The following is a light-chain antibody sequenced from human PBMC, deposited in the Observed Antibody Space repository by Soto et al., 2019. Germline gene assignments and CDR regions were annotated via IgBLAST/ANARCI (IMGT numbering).Light chain of an antibody. CDR2: EGD. Sequence: QSALTQPASVSGSPGQSITISCTGSSSDIGSYNLVSWYQQHPGKAPKLMIYEGDKRPSGVSNHFSGSKSGSTASLTISGLQAEDEADYYCFSYAGSNLYVFGTGTKVTVL. V-gene: IGLV2-23*01. CDR1: SSDIGSYNL. CDR3: FSYAGSNLYV. J-gene: IGLJ1*01.